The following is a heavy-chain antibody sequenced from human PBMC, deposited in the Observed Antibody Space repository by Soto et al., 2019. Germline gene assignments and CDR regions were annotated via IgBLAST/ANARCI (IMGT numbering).Heavy chain of an antibody. J-gene: IGHJ4*02. CDR2: IIPIFGTA. CDR3: ARAIWYYYDSSGYYPFDY. V-gene: IGHV1-69*01. Sequence: QVQLLQSGAEVKKPGSSVKVSCKASGGTFSSYAISWVRQAPGQGLEWMGGIIPIFGTANYAQKFQGRVTITADESTSTAYMELSSLRSEDTAVYYCARAIWYYYDSSGYYPFDYWGQGTLVTVSS. D-gene: IGHD3-22*01. CDR1: GGTFSSYA.